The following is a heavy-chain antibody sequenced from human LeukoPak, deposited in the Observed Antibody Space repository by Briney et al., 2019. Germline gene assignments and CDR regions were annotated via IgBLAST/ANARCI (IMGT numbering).Heavy chain of an antibody. CDR2: ISSSSSTI. CDR3: ARESYYDFWSGSPHNWFDP. J-gene: IGHJ5*02. Sequence: GGSLRLSCAASGFTFSSYNMNWVRQAPGKGLEWVSYISSSSSTIYYADSVKGRFTISRDNAKNSLYLQMNSLRAEDTAVYYCARESYYDFWSGSPHNWFDPWGQGTLVTVSS. D-gene: IGHD3-3*01. V-gene: IGHV3-48*01. CDR1: GFTFSSYN.